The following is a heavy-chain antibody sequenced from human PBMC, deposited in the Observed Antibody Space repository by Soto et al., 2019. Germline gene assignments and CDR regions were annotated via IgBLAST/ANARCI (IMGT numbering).Heavy chain of an antibody. CDR2: IYYSGST. CDR1: GGSISSYY. V-gene: IGHV4-59*08. CDR3: ARRMTPYCSGGSCYSEAFDI. Sequence: SESLSPTCTVSGGSISSYYWSWIRQPPGKGLEWIGYIYYSGSTNYNPSLKSRVTISVDTSKNQFSLKLSSVTAADTAVYYCARRMTPYCSGGSCYSEAFDIWGQGTMVTGS. D-gene: IGHD2-15*01. J-gene: IGHJ3*02.